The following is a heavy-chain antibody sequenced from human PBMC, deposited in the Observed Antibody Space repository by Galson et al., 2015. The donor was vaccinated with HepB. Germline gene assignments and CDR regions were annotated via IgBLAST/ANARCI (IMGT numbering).Heavy chain of an antibody. J-gene: IGHJ4*02. CDR1: GFTFSSYE. CDR3: ARGYYDSSGYYYFDY. Sequence: SLRLSCAASGFTFSSYEMNWVRQAPGEGLEWVSYISSSGSTIYYADSVKGRFTISRDNAKNSLYLQMNSLRAEDTAVYYCARGYYDSSGYYYFDYWGQGTLVTVSS. CDR2: ISSSGSTI. D-gene: IGHD3-22*01. V-gene: IGHV3-48*03.